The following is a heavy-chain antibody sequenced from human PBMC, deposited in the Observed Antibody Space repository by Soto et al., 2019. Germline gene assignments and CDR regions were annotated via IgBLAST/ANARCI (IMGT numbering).Heavy chain of an antibody. V-gene: IGHV3-48*03. CDR2: ISSSGSTI. CDR3: ARDRASTQNPSGWYPDTIDY. D-gene: IGHD6-19*01. CDR1: GFTFSSYE. Sequence: SGGSLRLSCAASGFTFSSYEMNWVRQAPGKGLEWVSYISSSGSTIYYADSVKGRFTISRDNAKNSLYLQMNSLRAEDTAVYYCARDRASTQNPSGWYPDTIDYWGQGTLVTVSS. J-gene: IGHJ4*02.